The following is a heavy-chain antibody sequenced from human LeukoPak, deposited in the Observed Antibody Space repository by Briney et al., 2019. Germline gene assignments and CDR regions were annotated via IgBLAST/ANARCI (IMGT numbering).Heavy chain of an antibody. CDR1: GGSLSSYY. CDR2: IYYSGST. CDR3: AREWRRQKWWYNNWFDP. D-gene: IGHD2-15*01. V-gene: IGHV4-59*12. J-gene: IGHJ5*02. Sequence: SETLSLTCTVSGGSLSSYYWSWIRQPPGKGLEWIGYIYYSGSTNYNPSLKSRVTISVDTSKNQFSPKLSSVTAADTAVYYCAREWRRQKWWYNNWFDPWGQGTLVTVSS.